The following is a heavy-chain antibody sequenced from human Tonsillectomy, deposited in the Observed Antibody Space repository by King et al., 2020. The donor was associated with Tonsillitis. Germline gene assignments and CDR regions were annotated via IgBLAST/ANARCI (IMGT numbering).Heavy chain of an antibody. V-gene: IGHV3-23*04. J-gene: IGHJ6*02. D-gene: IGHD3-3*01. CDR2: ISGSGGST. CDR1: GFTFSSYA. Sequence: VQLVESGGGLIQPGGSLRLSCAASGFTFSSYAMNWVRQAPGKGLEWVSGISGSGGSTYYADSVEGRFDISRDNSQNTLYLQMNSLRAEDTAIYYCAKDRDFWSPHGMDVWGQGTTVTVSS. CDR3: AKDRDFWSPHGMDV.